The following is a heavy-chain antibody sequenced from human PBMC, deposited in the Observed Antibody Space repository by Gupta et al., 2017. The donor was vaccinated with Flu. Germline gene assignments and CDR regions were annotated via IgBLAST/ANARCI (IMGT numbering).Heavy chain of an antibody. J-gene: IGHJ4*02. CDR3: ASGDYVWGSYRYTSSFDY. CDR2: ISSSSSYI. CDR1: GFTFSSYS. V-gene: IGHV3-21*01. D-gene: IGHD3-16*02. Sequence: EVQLVESGGGLVKPGGSLRLSCAASGFTFSSYSMNWVRQAPGKGLEWVSSISSSSSYIYYADSVKGRFTISRDNAKNSLYLQMNSLRAEDTAVYYCASGDYVWGSYRYTSSFDYCGQGTLVTVSS.